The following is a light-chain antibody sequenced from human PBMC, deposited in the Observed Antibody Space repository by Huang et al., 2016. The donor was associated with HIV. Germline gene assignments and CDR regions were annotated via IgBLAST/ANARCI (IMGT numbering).Light chain of an antibody. Sequence: DIQMTQSPSTLSASVGDRGIITCRTSQSISDWLAWYQQKPGRAPKLLIYKASSLESGVPSRFSGSGSGTEFTLTISGLQPDDYATYYCQQYNSYMYTFGQGTKVEI. CDR3: QQYNSYMYT. V-gene: IGKV1-5*03. J-gene: IGKJ2*01. CDR1: QSISDW. CDR2: KAS.